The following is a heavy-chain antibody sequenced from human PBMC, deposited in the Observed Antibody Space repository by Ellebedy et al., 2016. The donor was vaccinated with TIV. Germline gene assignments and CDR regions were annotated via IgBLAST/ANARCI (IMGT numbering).Heavy chain of an antibody. D-gene: IGHD4-23*01. Sequence: AASVKVSCKASGYTFTNYAMRLARQAPGQRLEWMGWINACNGNTKYSQKFQGRVTITTDTSASTAYMELSSLRSEDTAVYYCARVYGGFNWFDPWGQGTLVTVSS. J-gene: IGHJ5*02. CDR1: GYTFTNYA. CDR3: ARVYGGFNWFDP. V-gene: IGHV1-3*01. CDR2: INACNGNT.